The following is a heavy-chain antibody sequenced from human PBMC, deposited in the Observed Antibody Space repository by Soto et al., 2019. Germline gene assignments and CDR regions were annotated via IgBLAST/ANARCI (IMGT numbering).Heavy chain of an antibody. CDR2: FNPTSGST. CDR3: AIDLAAGDY. D-gene: IGHD6-13*01. V-gene: IGHV1-46*01. J-gene: IGHJ4*02. Sequence: QVQLVQSGAEVKKPGASVKLSCKASGYTFINYYIHWVRQAPGQGLEWMGIFNPTSGSTNYAQKFQGRMTLTRDTATRTVYMELSSLIFDDSAGYYCAIDLAAGDYWGQGTLVTVSS. CDR1: GYTFINYY.